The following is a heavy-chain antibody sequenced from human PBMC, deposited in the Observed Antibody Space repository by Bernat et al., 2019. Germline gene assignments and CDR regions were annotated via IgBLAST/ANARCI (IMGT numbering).Heavy chain of an antibody. D-gene: IGHD6-6*01. CDR3: ARVHSSSWSLDY. Sequence: QVQLVESGGGLVKPGGSLRLSCAASGFSFSDYYMSWIRQAPGKGLEWVSDISSSIIYTNHADSVKGRFTISRDNAKNSLYLQMNSLRAEDTAVYYCARVHSSSWSLDYWGQGTLVTVSS. J-gene: IGHJ4*02. CDR2: ISSSIIYT. V-gene: IGHV3-11*06. CDR1: GFSFSDYY.